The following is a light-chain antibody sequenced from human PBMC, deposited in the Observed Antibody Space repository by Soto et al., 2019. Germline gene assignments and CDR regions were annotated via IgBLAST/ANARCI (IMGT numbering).Light chain of an antibody. Sequence: DIHMTQSPSSLSSSVVDRVTITCRASQSISTYLHWYQQKPGKAPNLLIYAASTLQSGVPSRFSGSGSGTDFTLTISSLQPEDFATYFCQHGYSTPLTFGGGTKVDI. CDR1: QSISTY. CDR2: AAS. CDR3: QHGYSTPLT. V-gene: IGKV1-39*01. J-gene: IGKJ4*01.